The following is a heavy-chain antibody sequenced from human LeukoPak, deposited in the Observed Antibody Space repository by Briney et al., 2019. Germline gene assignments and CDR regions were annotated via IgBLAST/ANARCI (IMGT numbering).Heavy chain of an antibody. CDR1: GFIVSNNY. J-gene: IGHJ4*02. CDR2: LYSDGTT. CDR3: ATAAYDSNGFTANHDY. D-gene: IGHD3-22*01. V-gene: IGHV3-53*01. Sequence: GGSLRLSCAASGFIVSNNYMSWVRQAPGKGLEWVSVLYSDGTTYYADSVKGRFTISRDNSKNTLYLQMNNLRAEDAAVYYCATAAYDSNGFTANHDYWGQGTLVVVSS.